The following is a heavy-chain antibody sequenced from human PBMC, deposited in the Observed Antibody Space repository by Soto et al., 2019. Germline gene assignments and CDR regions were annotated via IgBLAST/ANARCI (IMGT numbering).Heavy chain of an antibody. D-gene: IGHD1-1*01. CDR1: GFTFNIYE. Sequence: GGSLRLSCAASGFTFNIYEMNWVRQAPGKGLEWVSYISGSGGETCYADSVKGRFTVSRDNAKNSLFLQMNNLRVEDTAVYYCATAPWNNAHCGQGTLVTVSS. CDR3: ATAPWNNAH. V-gene: IGHV3-48*03. CDR2: ISGSGGET. J-gene: IGHJ4*02.